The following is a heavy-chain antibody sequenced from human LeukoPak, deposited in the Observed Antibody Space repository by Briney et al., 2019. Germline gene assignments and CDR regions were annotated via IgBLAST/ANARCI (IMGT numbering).Heavy chain of an antibody. Sequence: SETLSLTCTVSAGSISSSYYYWAWIRQPPGKGLEWIGSIYYSGSTYCNPSLKSRVTISVDTSKNQFSLKLSSVTAADTAVYHCARDRQQLVRGDHFDYWGQGTLVSVSS. D-gene: IGHD6-13*01. CDR1: AGSISSSYYY. CDR2: IYYSGST. V-gene: IGHV4-39*07. CDR3: ARDRQQLVRGDHFDY. J-gene: IGHJ4*02.